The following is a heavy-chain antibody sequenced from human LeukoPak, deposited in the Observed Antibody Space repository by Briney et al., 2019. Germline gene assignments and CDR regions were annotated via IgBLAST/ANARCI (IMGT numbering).Heavy chain of an antibody. Sequence: PGGSLRLSCAASGFTFKTYGMHWVRQAPGKGLDWVAFTEKDGSNKYYADSVKGRFTVSRDNSKNRLYLQMNSLRPEETALYYCAKDLEQWPAVPEYWGQGTLVIVSS. J-gene: IGHJ4*02. V-gene: IGHV3-30*02. D-gene: IGHD6-19*01. CDR3: AKDLEQWPAVPEY. CDR1: GFTFKTYG. CDR2: TEKDGSNK.